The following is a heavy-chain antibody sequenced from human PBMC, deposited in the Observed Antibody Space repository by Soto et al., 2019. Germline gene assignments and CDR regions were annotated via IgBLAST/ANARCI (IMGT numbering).Heavy chain of an antibody. CDR3: AKAEDYDILTGPLALRGYYYGMDV. J-gene: IGHJ6*02. V-gene: IGHV3-30*18. CDR2: ISYDGSNK. CDR1: GFTFSSYG. D-gene: IGHD3-9*01. Sequence: SLRLSCAASGFTFSSYGMHWVRQAPGKGLEWVAVISYDGSNKYYADSVKGRFTISRDNSKNTLYLQMNSLRAEDTAVYYCAKAEDYDILTGPLALRGYYYGMDVWGQGTTVTVSS.